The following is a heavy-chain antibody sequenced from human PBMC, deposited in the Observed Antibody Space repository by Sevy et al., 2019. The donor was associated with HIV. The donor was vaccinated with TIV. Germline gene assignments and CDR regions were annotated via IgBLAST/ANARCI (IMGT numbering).Heavy chain of an antibody. V-gene: IGHV3-53*01. CDR3: ARDRRFCGNECYLCYYYGMDV. J-gene: IGHJ6*02. CDR1: GFNVNDNY. Sequence: GGSLRLSCAASGFNVNDNYMTWVRQAPGKGLEWVSIIHADGSSYYADSVKGRFTMSRDDSKNIVNLQMKSLRADDTAVYYCARDRRFCGNECYLCYYYGMDVWGQGTAVTVSS. D-gene: IGHD3-16*02. CDR2: IHADGSS.